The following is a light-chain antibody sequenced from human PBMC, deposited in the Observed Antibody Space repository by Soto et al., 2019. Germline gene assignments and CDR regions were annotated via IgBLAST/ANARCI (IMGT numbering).Light chain of an antibody. CDR1: QSVSSY. Sequence: EIVLTQSPATLSLSPGERATLSCRASQSVSSYLAWYQQKPGQAPRLLIYDASNSATGIPARFSGSGSGTDFTLTISSLEPEDGAIYYCQQRSNWPPVTFGGGTKVEIK. CDR3: QQRSNWPPVT. V-gene: IGKV3-11*01. CDR2: DAS. J-gene: IGKJ4*01.